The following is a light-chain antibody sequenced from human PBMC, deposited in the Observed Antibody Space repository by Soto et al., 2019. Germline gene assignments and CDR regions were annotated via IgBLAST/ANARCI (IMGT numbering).Light chain of an antibody. CDR2: GAS. CDR3: XXXXXXPX. J-gene: IGKJ5*01. Sequence: IMMTQSPAPLSVSPGERVTLSCRTRHSVNSHVAWYQQKPGQAPRLLLYGASTRATGIPVRFSGSGFGTELTLTISSLQSEDFAXXXXXXXXXXPXFXQGTRLEIK. CDR1: HSVNSH. V-gene: IGKV3-15*01.